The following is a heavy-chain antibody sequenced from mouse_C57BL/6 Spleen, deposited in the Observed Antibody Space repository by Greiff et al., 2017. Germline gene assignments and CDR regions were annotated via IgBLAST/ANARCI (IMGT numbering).Heavy chain of an antibody. J-gene: IGHJ4*01. CDR2: INPSSGYT. V-gene: IGHV1-4*01. CDR3: ARSALYYDYDGALMDY. D-gene: IGHD2-4*01. Sequence: VQLQQSGAELARPGASVKMSCKASGYTFTSYTMHWVKQRPGQGLVWIGYINPSSGYTKYNQKFKDKATLTADKSSSTAYMQLSSLTSEDSAVYYCARSALYYDYDGALMDYWGQGTSVTVSS. CDR1: GYTFTSYT.